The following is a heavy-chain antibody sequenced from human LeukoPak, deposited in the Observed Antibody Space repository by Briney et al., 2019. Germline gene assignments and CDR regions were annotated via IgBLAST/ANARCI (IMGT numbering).Heavy chain of an antibody. J-gene: IGHJ4*01. Sequence: SETLSLTCAVYGGSFSGYYWSWIRQPPGKGLEWIGEINHSGSTNYNPSLKSRVTISVDTSKNQFSLKLSSVTAADTAVYYCARGVDYWGQEPWSPSPQ. CDR3: ARGVDY. V-gene: IGHV4-34*01. CDR1: GGSFSGYY. CDR2: INHSGST.